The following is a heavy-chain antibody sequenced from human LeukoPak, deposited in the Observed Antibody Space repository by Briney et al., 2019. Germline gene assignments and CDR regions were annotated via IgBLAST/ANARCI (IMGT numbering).Heavy chain of an antibody. D-gene: IGHD6-13*01. CDR3: ARDRYSTSLDAFDI. CDR1: GFTFSTYN. CDR2: ISPSGSYI. Sequence: PGGSLRLSCAASGFTFSTYNINWVRQAPGRGLEWVSSISPSGSYIYYADSVKGQFTISRDNAKNSLYLQMNSLRAEDTAVYYCARDRYSTSLDAFDIWGQGTMVTVSS. V-gene: IGHV3-21*01. J-gene: IGHJ3*02.